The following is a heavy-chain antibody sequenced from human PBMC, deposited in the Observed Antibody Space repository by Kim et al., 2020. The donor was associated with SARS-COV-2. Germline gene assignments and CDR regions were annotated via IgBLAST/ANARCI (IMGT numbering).Heavy chain of an antibody. D-gene: IGHD3-16*01. Sequence: ASVKVSCKASGYTFTGYYMHWVRQAPGQGLEWMGWINPNSGGTNYAQKFQGWVTMTRDTSISTAYMELSRLRSDDTAVYYCARDRVSLITFGGGNNWFDPWGQGTLVTVSS. CDR2: INPNSGGT. CDR1: GYTFTGYY. J-gene: IGHJ5*02. CDR3: ARDRVSLITFGGGNNWFDP. V-gene: IGHV1-2*04.